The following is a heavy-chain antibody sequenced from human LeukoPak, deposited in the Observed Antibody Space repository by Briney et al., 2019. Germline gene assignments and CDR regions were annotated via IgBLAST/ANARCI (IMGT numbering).Heavy chain of an antibody. CDR2: IKSKTDGGTT. J-gene: IGHJ4*02. D-gene: IGHD3-16*01. CDR3: TIMGAPTGC. CDR1: GFTLTNAW. V-gene: IGHV3-15*01. Sequence: GGCLRLFCAAYGFTLTNAWMSSVRQAPGEGLECVGRIKSKTDGGTTDYAAPVKVRLTISRDDSKNALYQQKNKLRTEGRVLYCSTIMGAPTGCWGRKTLDTVSS.